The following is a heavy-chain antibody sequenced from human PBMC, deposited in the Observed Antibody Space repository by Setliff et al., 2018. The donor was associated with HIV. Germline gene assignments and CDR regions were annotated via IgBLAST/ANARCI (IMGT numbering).Heavy chain of an antibody. D-gene: IGHD2-2*01. CDR2: ISGSSTTI. Sequence: GSLRLSCAASGFPFSAYIMNWVRQAPGKGLEWISYISGSSTTIYYADSVKGRFIISRDNAKNSLYLQMSSLRVEDSAIYYCVKGQGFCSMTSCALDWFGPWGQGTLVTVSS. V-gene: IGHV3-48*01. CDR1: GFPFSAYI. CDR3: VKGQGFCSMTSCALDWFGP. J-gene: IGHJ5*02.